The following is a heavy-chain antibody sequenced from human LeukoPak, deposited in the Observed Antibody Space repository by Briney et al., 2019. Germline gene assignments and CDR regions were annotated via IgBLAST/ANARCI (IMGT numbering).Heavy chain of an antibody. V-gene: IGHV4-34*01. CDR2: NNHCGST. Sequence: SETLSLTCALYGGSFSGYYSSWIPPPPGKGLEWIGENNHCGSTNYHPSLKSRVTIAVDTSKNEFSLKLSSVTSADTAVYYCARGTLWPGSFDIWGQGTMVTVSS. CDR1: GGSFSGYY. J-gene: IGHJ3*02. CDR3: ARGTLWPGSFDI. D-gene: IGHD5-18*01.